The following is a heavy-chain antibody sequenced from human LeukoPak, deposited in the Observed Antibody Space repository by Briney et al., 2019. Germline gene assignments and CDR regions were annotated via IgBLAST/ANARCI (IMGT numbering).Heavy chain of an antibody. CDR1: GFTFSSYW. J-gene: IGHJ5*02. CDR3: ARVVGATGDWFDP. CDR2: IKQDGSQK. D-gene: IGHD1-26*01. Sequence: GGSLRLSCAASGFTFSSYWMSWVSQAPGKGLEWVASIKQDGSQKYYVDSVQGRFTISRDNVKNSLYLQMNSLRAEDTAVYYCARVVGATGDWFDPWGQGTLVTVSS. V-gene: IGHV3-7*01.